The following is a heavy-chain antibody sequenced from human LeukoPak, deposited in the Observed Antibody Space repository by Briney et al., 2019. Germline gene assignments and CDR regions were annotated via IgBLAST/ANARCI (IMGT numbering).Heavy chain of an antibody. J-gene: IGHJ4*02. CDR3: ARDTEPPYGSGTN. D-gene: IGHD3-10*01. CDR1: GFTFSSYG. CDR2: ISYDGSNK. Sequence: PGRSLRLSCAASGFTFSSYGMHWVRQAPGKGLEWVAVISYDGSNKYYADSVKGRFTISRDNSKNTLYLQMNSLRDEDTAVYYCARDTEPPYGSGTNWGQGTLVTVSS. V-gene: IGHV3-30*03.